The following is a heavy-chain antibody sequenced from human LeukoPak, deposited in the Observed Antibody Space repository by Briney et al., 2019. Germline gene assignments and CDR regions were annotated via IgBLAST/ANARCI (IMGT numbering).Heavy chain of an antibody. Sequence: GGSLRLSCAASGFTVRSNYMSWCRQSPGKGLEGGSVIFSGGSTCYADSVKGRFTISRDNSKNTLYLQMNSLRAEDTAVYYRARRGYSSSWHPFDYWGQGTLVTVSS. CDR2: IFSGGST. CDR3: ARRGYSSSWHPFDY. J-gene: IGHJ4*02. V-gene: IGHV3-66*02. CDR1: GFTVRSNY. D-gene: IGHD6-13*01.